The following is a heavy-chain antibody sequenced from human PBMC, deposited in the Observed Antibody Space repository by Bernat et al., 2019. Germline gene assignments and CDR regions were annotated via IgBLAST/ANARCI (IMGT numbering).Heavy chain of an antibody. D-gene: IGHD4-23*01. J-gene: IGHJ4*02. Sequence: QLQLQESGPGLVKPSETLSLPCTVSGGSISSSSYYWGWIRQPPGKGLEWIGSIDYSGSTYYNPSLKSRVTISVDTSKKQFSLRLTSVTAADTAVYYCARRVGNSDYFDYWGQGTLVTVSS. CDR3: ARRVGNSDYFDY. CDR2: IDYSGST. CDR1: GGSISSSSYY. V-gene: IGHV4-39*01.